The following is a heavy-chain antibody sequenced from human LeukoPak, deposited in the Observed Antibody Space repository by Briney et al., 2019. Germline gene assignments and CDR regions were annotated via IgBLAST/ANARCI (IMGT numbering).Heavy chain of an antibody. Sequence: TSETLSLTCTVSGGSISSGSYYWGWIRQPPGKGLEWIGNIYYSGSTYYNPSLKSRVTISVDTSKNQVSLKVTSVTAADTALYYCAREVVTAVIYYSYYYMDVWGTGTTVTVSS. D-gene: IGHD2-21*02. CDR1: GGSISSGSYY. J-gene: IGHJ6*03. CDR2: IYYSGST. CDR3: AREVVTAVIYYSYYYMDV. V-gene: IGHV4-39*07.